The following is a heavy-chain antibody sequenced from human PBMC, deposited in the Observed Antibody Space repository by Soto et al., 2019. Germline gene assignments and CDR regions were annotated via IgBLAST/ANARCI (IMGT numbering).Heavy chain of an antibody. CDR3: ARVLSWNDLFWFDP. CDR1: GYTFTSYG. D-gene: IGHD1-1*01. J-gene: IGHJ5*02. V-gene: IGHV1-18*01. Sequence: ASVKVSCQASGYTFTSYGISWVRRAPGQGLEWMGWISAYNGNTNYAQKLQGRVTMTTDTSTSTAYMELRSLRSDDTAVYYCARVLSWNDLFWFDPWGQGTLVTVSS. CDR2: ISAYNGNT.